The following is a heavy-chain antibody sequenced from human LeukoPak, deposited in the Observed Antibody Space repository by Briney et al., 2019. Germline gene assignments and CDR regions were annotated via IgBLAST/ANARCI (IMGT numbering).Heavy chain of an antibody. Sequence: PSETLSLTCTASGYSINSGYYWGWIRQPPGKGLEWIGAVSHSGTTYYNPSLKSRVTISIDTSKNQFSLKLSSVTAADTAVYYCARPIAAYYYYMDVWGKGTTVTVSS. D-gene: IGHD6-13*01. V-gene: IGHV4-38-2*02. CDR2: VSHSGTT. CDR1: GYSINSGYY. CDR3: ARPIAAYYYYMDV. J-gene: IGHJ6*03.